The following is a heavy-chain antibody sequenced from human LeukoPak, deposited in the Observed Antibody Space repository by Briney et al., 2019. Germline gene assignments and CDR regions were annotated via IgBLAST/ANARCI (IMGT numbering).Heavy chain of an antibody. D-gene: IGHD3-10*01. CDR3: ARHISGLREARLNWFDP. J-gene: IGHJ5*02. Sequence: SETLSLTCTVSGGSISSSSYYWGWIRQPPGKGLEWIGSIYYSGSTYYNPSLKSRVTISVDTSKNQFSLKLSSVTAADTAVYYCARHISGLREARLNWFDPWGQGTLVTVSS. V-gene: IGHV4-39*01. CDR2: IYYSGST. CDR1: GGSISSSSYY.